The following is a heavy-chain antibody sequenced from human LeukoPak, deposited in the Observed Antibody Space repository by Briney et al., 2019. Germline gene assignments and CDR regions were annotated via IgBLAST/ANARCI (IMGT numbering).Heavy chain of an antibody. J-gene: IGHJ3*01. Sequence: SQTLSLTCTVSGGSVSSGDSYWSWIRRPPGKGLEWVGYIYYSGSTYYNPSLKSRVTILVDMSENQVSLHLSSVTAADTAVYFCAREERGRAAVTGIRWYAFDVWGQGTRVTVSS. D-gene: IGHD2-21*02. CDR3: AREERGRAAVTGIRWYAFDV. CDR1: GGSVSSGDSY. CDR2: IYYSGST. V-gene: IGHV4-30-4*01.